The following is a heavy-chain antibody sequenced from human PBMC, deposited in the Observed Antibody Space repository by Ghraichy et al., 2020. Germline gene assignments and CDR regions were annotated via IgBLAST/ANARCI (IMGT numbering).Heavy chain of an antibody. V-gene: IGHV3-15*01. CDR2: IKSKTEGGTT. D-gene: IGHD6-6*01. J-gene: IGHJ1*01. CDR1: GFTFRNAW. CDR3: TPDQYSSSPFLH. Sequence: GESLNISCAASGFTFRNAWMSWVRQAPGKGLEWVGRIKSKTEGGTTDYPAPVKGRFTISRDDSKNTLYVQMISLKTEDTAVYYCTPDQYSSSPFLHWGQGTLVTVAS.